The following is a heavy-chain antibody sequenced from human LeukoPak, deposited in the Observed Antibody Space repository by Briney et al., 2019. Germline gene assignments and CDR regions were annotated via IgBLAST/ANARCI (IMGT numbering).Heavy chain of an antibody. CDR3: AKDRRLAAFDY. D-gene: IGHD6-25*01. V-gene: IGHV3-23*01. CDR1: GFTFSSYG. J-gene: IGHJ4*02. CDR2: ITGRGENI. Sequence: GGSLRLSCAASGFTFSSYGMNWVRQAPGKGLEWVSGITGRGENIYYAGSVKGRFTISRDNSKNTLYLQMNSLRAEDTAVYYCAKDRRLAAFDYGGQGTLVTVSS.